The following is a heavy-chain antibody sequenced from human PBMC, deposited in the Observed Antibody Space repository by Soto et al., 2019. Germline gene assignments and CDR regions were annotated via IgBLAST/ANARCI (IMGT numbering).Heavy chain of an antibody. CDR3: AREAYYDSSGYYFDY. D-gene: IGHD3-22*01. J-gene: IGHJ4*02. CDR2: IYYRGST. Sequence: TLSLTCTVSVGSSSRVGYYWSWIRQHPGKGLEWIGYIYYRGSTYYNPSLKSRVTISVDASKNQFSLKLSSVTAADTAVYYCAREAYYDSSGYYFDYWGQGTLVTVSS. V-gene: IGHV4-31*03. CDR1: VGSSSRVGYY.